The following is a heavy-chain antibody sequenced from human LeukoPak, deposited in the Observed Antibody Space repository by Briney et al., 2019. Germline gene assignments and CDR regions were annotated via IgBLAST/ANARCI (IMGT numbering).Heavy chain of an antibody. CDR3: ARHTEYSSSPDFDY. J-gene: IGHJ4*02. D-gene: IGHD6-6*01. CDR2: IYTSGST. Sequence: SETLSLTCTVSGGSISSYYWSWIRQPPGKGLEWIGYIYTSGSTNYNPSHKSRVTISVDTSKNQFSLKLSSVTAADTAVYYCARHTEYSSSPDFDYWGQGTLVTVSS. CDR1: GGSISSYY. V-gene: IGHV4-4*09.